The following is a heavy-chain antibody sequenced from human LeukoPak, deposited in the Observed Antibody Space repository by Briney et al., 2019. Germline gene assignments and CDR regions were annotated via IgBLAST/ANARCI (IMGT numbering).Heavy chain of an antibody. V-gene: IGHV3-23*01. D-gene: IGHD2-15*01. J-gene: IGHJ6*03. CDR2: ISGSGGST. CDR3: AKAAYCSGADCLHTRSGAYYYYSMDV. CDR1: GFTFSSYA. Sequence: PGGSLRLSCAASGFTFSSYAMSWVRQAPGKGLEWVSAISGSGGSTYYADSVKGRFTMSRDNSKDTLYLQMNSLRAEDTAVYYCAKAAYCSGADCLHTRSGAYYYYSMDVWGKGTPVTVSS.